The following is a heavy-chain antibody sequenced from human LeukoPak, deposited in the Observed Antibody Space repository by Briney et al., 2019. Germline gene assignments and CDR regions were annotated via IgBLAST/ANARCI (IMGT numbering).Heavy chain of an antibody. Sequence: SETLSLTCTVSGGSISSSSYYWGWIRQPPGKGLEWIGSIYYSGSTYYNPSLKSRVTISVDTSKNQFSLKLSSVTAADTAVYYCARTRYYYNSRSYGAPYYFDYWGQGTLVTVSS. CDR1: GGSISSSSYY. CDR3: ARTRYYYNSRSYGAPYYFDY. V-gene: IGHV4-39*01. CDR2: IYYSGST. D-gene: IGHD3-10*01. J-gene: IGHJ4*02.